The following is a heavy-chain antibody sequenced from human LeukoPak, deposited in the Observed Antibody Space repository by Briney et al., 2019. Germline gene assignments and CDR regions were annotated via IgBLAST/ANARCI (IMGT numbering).Heavy chain of an antibody. D-gene: IGHD3-22*01. CDR1: GFTITSYN. CDR2: ITSGSDYI. V-gene: IGHV3-21*01. CDR3: ARSITMIVDWFDP. J-gene: IGHJ5*02. Sequence: GGSLRLSCVASGFTITSYNMNWVRQAPGKGLEWVASITSGSDYIYYADSVKGRFTISRDNAKNSPYLQMNSLRAEDTAVYFCARSITMIVDWFDPWGQGTLVTVSS.